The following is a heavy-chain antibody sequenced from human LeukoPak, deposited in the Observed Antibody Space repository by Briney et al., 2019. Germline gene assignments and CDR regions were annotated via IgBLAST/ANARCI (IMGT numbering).Heavy chain of an antibody. D-gene: IGHD3-22*01. CDR3: ARDSRGYDNWFDP. V-gene: IGHV1-2*02. CDR1: GYTFTSYG. Sequence: ASVKVSCKASGYTFTSYGLSWVRQAPGQGLEWMGWINPNSGGTNYAQKFQGRVTMTRDTSISTAYMELSRLRSDDTALYYCARDSRGYDNWFDPWGQGTLVTVSP. J-gene: IGHJ5*02. CDR2: INPNSGGT.